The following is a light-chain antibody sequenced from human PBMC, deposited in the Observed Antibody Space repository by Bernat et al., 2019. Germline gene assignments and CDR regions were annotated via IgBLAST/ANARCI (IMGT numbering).Light chain of an antibody. Sequence: QSALTQPASVSGSPGQSITISCTGTSSDVGAYNYVSWFQQHPDKAPKLMLYDVTNRPSGVSYRFSGSKSGNTASLTISGLQAEDEADYYCVSYATSSTFVFGTGTKVTVL. V-gene: IGLV2-14*03. J-gene: IGLJ1*01. CDR3: VSYATSSTFV. CDR1: SSDVGAYNY. CDR2: DVT.